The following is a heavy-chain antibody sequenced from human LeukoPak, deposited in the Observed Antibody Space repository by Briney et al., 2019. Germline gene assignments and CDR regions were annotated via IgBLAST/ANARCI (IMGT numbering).Heavy chain of an antibody. J-gene: IGHJ6*03. CDR3: ARDARTGVYCSGGSCYFYYYYYMDV. V-gene: IGHV3-23*01. CDR2: TSGSGGST. Sequence: GGSLRLSCAASGFTFSSYAMSWVRQAPGKGLEWVSATSGSGGSTYYADSVKGRFAISRDNAKNSLYLQMNSLRAEDTALYYCARDARTGVYCSGGSCYFYYYYYMDVWGKGTTVTVSS. D-gene: IGHD2-15*01. CDR1: GFTFSSYA.